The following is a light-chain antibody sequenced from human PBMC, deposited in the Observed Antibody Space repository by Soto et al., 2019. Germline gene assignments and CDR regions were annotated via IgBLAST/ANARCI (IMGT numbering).Light chain of an antibody. CDR2: AAS. CDR3: QHYTNWPPIT. CDR1: QSIGSN. V-gene: IGKV3-15*01. Sequence: DILMTPSPVTLFKTPGDSATLSCRASQSIGSNLAWYQQKPGQAPRLLIYAASTRVTGLPGRFSGRGSGTEFTLTISGLQSEDFAIYYCQHYTNWPPITFGQGTRLAIK. J-gene: IGKJ5*01.